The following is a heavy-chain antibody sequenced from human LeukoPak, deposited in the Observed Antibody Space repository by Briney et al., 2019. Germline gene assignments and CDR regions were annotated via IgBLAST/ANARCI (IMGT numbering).Heavy chain of an antibody. J-gene: IGHJ4*02. CDR3: AKDMSMVRGAAY. D-gene: IGHD3-10*01. CDR2: IYSGGGST. CDR1: GFIVSSNY. V-gene: IGHV3-53*01. Sequence: GGSLRLSCAASGFIVSSNYMSWVRQAPGKGLEWVSVIYSGGGSTYYADSVKGRFTISRDNSKNTLYLQMNSLRAEDTAVYYCAKDMSMVRGAAYWGQGTLVTVSS.